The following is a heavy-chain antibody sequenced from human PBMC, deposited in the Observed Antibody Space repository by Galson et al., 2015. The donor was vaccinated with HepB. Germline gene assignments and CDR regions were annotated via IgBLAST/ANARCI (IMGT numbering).Heavy chain of an antibody. Sequence: SLRLSCAASGFTFSSYWMSWVRQAPGKGLEWVANIKQDGSEKYYVDSVKGRFTISRDNAKNSLYLQMNSLRAEDTAVYYCARTRDYYDSSGYYCYYFDYWGQGTPVTVSS. V-gene: IGHV3-7*03. CDR3: ARTRDYYDSSGYYCYYFDY. CDR2: IKQDGSEK. D-gene: IGHD3-22*01. J-gene: IGHJ4*02. CDR1: GFTFSSYW.